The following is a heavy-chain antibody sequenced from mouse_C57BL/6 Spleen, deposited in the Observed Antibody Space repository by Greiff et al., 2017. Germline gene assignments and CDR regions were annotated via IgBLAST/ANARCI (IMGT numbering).Heavy chain of an antibody. V-gene: IGHV1-82*01. CDR3: ARVTYYSNSYYFDY. D-gene: IGHD2-5*01. CDR2: IYPGDGDT. CDR1: GYAFSSSW. J-gene: IGHJ2*01. Sequence: QVQLQQSGPELVKPGASVKISCKASGYAFSSSWMNWVKQRPGKGLEWIGRIYPGDGDTNYNGKFKDKATLTADKSSSTAYIQLSSLTSEDSAVYICARVTYYSNSYYFDYWGQGTTLTVSS.